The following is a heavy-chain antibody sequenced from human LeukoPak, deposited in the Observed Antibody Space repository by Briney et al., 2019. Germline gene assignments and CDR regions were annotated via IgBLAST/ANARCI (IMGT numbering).Heavy chain of an antibody. CDR1: GYTFSGYY. V-gene: IGHV1-2*02. J-gene: IGHJ4*02. CDR2: INPNSGGT. Sequence: GASVKVCCKASGYTFSGYYMHWVRQAPGQGLEWMGWINPNSGGTNYAQKFQGRVTMTRDTSISTAYMELSRLRSDDTAVYYCARGQGYSSSEADYWGQGTLVTVSS. D-gene: IGHD6-13*01. CDR3: ARGQGYSSSEADY.